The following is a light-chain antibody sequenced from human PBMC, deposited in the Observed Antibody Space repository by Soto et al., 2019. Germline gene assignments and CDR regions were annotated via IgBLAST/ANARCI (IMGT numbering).Light chain of an antibody. V-gene: IGLV2-23*02. CDR1: SSDVGSYNL. CDR2: EVS. CDR3: CSYAGSTGGYV. Sequence: QSVLTQPASVSGSPGQSITISCTGTSSDVGSYNLVSWYQQHPGKAPKLMIYEVSKRPSGVSNRFSGSKSGNTASLTLSGLQADDEADYYCCSYAGSTGGYVFGPGTKLTVL. J-gene: IGLJ1*01.